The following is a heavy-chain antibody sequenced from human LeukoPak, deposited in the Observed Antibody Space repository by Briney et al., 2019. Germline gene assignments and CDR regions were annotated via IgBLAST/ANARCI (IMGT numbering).Heavy chain of an antibody. J-gene: IGHJ6*02. D-gene: IGHD6-13*01. CDR3: ASRSSSWYGPYGMDV. V-gene: IGHV1-18*01. Sequence: ASVKVSCKASGYTFTSYGTSWVRQAPGQGLEWMGWISAYNGNTNYAQKLQGRVTMTTDTSTSTAYMELRSLRSDDTAVYYCASRSSSWYGPYGMDVWGQGTTVTVSS. CDR1: GYTFTSYG. CDR2: ISAYNGNT.